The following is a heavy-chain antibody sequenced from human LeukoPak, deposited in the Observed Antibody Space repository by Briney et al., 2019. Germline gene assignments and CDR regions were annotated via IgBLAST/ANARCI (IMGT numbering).Heavy chain of an antibody. J-gene: IGHJ3*02. CDR2: INPNSGGT. CDR1: GYTFTGYY. V-gene: IGHV1-2*02. D-gene: IGHD2-15*01. Sequence: ASVKVSCKASGYTFTGYYMHWVRQAPGQGLEWMGWINPNSGGTNYAQKFQGRVTMTRDTSISTAYMELSRLRSDDTAVYYCVRYCSGGSCYSVPFDIWGQGTMVTVSS. CDR3: VRYCSGGSCYSVPFDI.